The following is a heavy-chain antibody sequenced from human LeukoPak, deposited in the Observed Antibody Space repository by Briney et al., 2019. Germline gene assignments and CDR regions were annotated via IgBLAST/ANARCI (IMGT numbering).Heavy chain of an antibody. V-gene: IGHV3-33*01. CDR1: GFTFSSYG. CDR2: IWYDGSNK. D-gene: IGHD2-2*01. CDR3: ARDLQDIVVVPAAIRGSWFDP. J-gene: IGHJ5*02. Sequence: GGSLRLSCAASGFTFSSYGMHWVRQAPGKGLEWVAVIWYDGSNKYYADSVKDRFTISRDNSKNTLYLQMNSLRAEDTAVYYCARDLQDIVVVPAAIRGSWFDPWGQGTLVTVSS.